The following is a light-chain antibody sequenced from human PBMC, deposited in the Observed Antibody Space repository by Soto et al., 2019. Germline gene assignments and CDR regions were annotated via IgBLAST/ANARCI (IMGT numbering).Light chain of an antibody. CDR2: GAS. Sequence: EIVMTQSPATLSVSPGGRATLSCRASQSVSSSYLAWYQQKPGQAPRLLIYGASSRATGIPARFSGSGSGTEFTLTISSLQSEDFAVYYCQQYTAWPPWTFGQGTKVDIK. CDR3: QQYTAWPPWT. V-gene: IGKV3D-15*01. J-gene: IGKJ1*01. CDR1: QSVSSSY.